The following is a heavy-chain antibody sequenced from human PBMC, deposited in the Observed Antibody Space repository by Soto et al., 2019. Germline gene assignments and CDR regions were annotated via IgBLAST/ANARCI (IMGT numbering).Heavy chain of an antibody. Sequence: EVQLVESGGGLVQPGRSLRLSCAASGFTFDDYAMHWVRQAPGKGLEWVSGISWNSGSIGYADSVKGRFTISRDNAKNSLYLQMNSLRAEDTALYYYAKDMHRDYYYYMHAWGKGTTVTVSS. CDR1: GFTFDDYA. V-gene: IGHV3-9*01. CDR3: AKDMHRDYYYYMHA. CDR2: ISWNSGSI. J-gene: IGHJ6*03.